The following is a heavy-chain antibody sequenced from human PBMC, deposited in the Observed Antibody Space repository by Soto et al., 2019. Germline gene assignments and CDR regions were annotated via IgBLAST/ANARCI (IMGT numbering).Heavy chain of an antibody. Sequence: QVQLVESGGGVVQPGRSLGLSCTASGFTFSNYAMHWVRQAPGKGLEWVAVVWYDGGNKYYADSVKGRFTISRDNSDNILYLQMNSPRVEDTAVYYCARRGAGRYMYYFDYWGQGTLVTVSS. D-gene: IGHD1-26*01. CDR1: GFTFSNYA. CDR2: VWYDGGNK. CDR3: ARRGAGRYMYYFDY. V-gene: IGHV3-33*01. J-gene: IGHJ4*02.